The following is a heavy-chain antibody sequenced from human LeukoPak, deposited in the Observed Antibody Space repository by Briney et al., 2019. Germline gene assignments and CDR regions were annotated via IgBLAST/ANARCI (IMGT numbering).Heavy chain of an antibody. CDR3: ARLGWDSSGYYLDY. Sequence: PSETLSLTCSVSGGSISTYYWSWIRQLPGKGLEWIGYIYYTGTTNYNPSLRSRVTISVDTSRNQFSLRLSSVTAADTAVYYCARLGWDSSGYYLDYWGQGTLVTVSS. J-gene: IGHJ4*02. V-gene: IGHV4-59*12. D-gene: IGHD3-22*01. CDR2: IYYTGTT. CDR1: GGSISTYY.